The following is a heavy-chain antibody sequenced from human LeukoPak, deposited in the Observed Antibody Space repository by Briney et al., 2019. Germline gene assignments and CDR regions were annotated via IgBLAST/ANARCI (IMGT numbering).Heavy chain of an antibody. J-gene: IGHJ4*02. CDR2: INPNSGGT. CDR3: ARVDDILTGYVLVDY. D-gene: IGHD3-9*01. V-gene: IGHV1-2*02. Sequence: ASVKVSCKASGYTFTGYYMHWVRQAPGQGLEWMGWINPNSGGTNYAQKFQGRVTMTRDTSISTAYMELSRLRSDDTAVYYCARVDDILTGYVLVDYWGQGTLVTVSS. CDR1: GYTFTGYY.